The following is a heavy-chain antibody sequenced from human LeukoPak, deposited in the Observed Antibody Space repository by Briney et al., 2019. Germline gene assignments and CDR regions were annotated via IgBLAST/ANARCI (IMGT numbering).Heavy chain of an antibody. CDR1: DDSITMYY. CDR2: VDHTGST. CDR3: ARGRVSSSTWYSTYYYFFYMDV. J-gene: IGHJ6*03. V-gene: IGHV4-59*01. D-gene: IGHD4-11*01. Sequence: SETLSLTCTVSDDSITMYYWTWIRQPPGKGLEWIGYVDHTGSTKFDPSLNGRVSISRDTSNNFFSLRLRSVTAADTAVYFCARGRVSSSTWYSTYYYFFYMDVWGKGTTVTVSS.